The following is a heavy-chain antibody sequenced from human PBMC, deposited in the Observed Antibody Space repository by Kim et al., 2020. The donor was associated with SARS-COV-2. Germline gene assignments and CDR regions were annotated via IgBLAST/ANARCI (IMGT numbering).Heavy chain of an antibody. CDR3: ARGGGGYFDL. J-gene: IGHJ2*01. Sequence: NNKHPDSGKGRFNISRDNSKTTLYLQMNSLRAGDTAVYYWARGGGGYFDLWGRGTLVTVSS. D-gene: IGHD3-10*01. V-gene: IGHV3-30*01. CDR2: NN.